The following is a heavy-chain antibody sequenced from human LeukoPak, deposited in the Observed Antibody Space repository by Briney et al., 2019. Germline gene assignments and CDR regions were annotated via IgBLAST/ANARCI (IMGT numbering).Heavy chain of an antibody. CDR3: AREDGAYGDYYFDY. V-gene: IGHV4-39*07. D-gene: IGHD4-17*01. CDR1: GGSISSSSYY. CDR2: IYYSGST. Sequence: SETLSLTCTVSGGSISSSSYYWGWIRQPPGKGLEWIGSIYYSGSTYYNPSLKSRVTISVDTSKNQFSLKLSSVTAADTAVYYCAREDGAYGDYYFDYWGQGTLVTVSS. J-gene: IGHJ4*02.